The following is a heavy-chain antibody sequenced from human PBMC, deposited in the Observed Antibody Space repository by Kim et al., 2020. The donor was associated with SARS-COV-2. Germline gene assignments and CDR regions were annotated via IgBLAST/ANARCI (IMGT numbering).Heavy chain of an antibody. D-gene: IGHD6-19*01. CDR1: GYTFTSYG. CDR3: ARVESGWYADTLLFDY. V-gene: IGHV1-18*01. J-gene: IGHJ4*02. Sequence: ASVKVSCKASGYTFTSYGISWVRQAPGQGLEWMGWISAYNGNTNYAQKLQGRVTMTTDTSTSTAYMELRSLRSDDTAVYYCARVESGWYADTLLFDYWGQGTLVTVSS. CDR2: ISAYNGNT.